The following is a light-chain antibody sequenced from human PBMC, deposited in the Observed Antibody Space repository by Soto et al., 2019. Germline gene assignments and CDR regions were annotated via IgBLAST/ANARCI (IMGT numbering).Light chain of an antibody. J-gene: IGKJ1*01. CDR1: QSISSW. Sequence: DIPLTQSPFTLSASVGDRVAGTCLASQSISSWLAWYQQKPVKAPKLLIYDASSLESGVPSRFSGSGSGTEFTLTISSLQPDDFATYYCQQYNSYWTFGQGTKVDI. V-gene: IGKV1-5*01. CDR3: QQYNSYWT. CDR2: DAS.